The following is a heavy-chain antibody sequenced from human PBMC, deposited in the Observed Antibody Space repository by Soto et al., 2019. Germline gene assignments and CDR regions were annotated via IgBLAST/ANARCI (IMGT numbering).Heavy chain of an antibody. CDR2: ISYDGSNK. V-gene: IGHV3-30-3*01. CDR1: GFTFSSYA. CDR3: ANSHPVVVVAAIHDAFDI. D-gene: IGHD2-15*01. J-gene: IGHJ3*02. Sequence: GGSLRLSCAASGFTFSSYAMHWVRQAPGKGLEWVAVISYDGSNKYYADSVKRRFTISRDNSKNTLYLQMNSLRAEDTAVYYCANSHPVVVVAAIHDAFDIWGQGTMVTVSS.